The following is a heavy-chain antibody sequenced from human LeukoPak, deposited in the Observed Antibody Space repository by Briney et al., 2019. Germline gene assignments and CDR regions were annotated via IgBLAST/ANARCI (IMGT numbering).Heavy chain of an antibody. CDR3: ASFPDYDILTGYPY. D-gene: IGHD3-9*01. V-gene: IGHV1-69*05. CDR2: IIPIFGTA. J-gene: IGHJ4*02. CDR1: GYTFTSYG. Sequence: GASVKVSCKASGYTFTSYGISWVRQAPGQGLEWMGGIIPIFGTANYAQKFQGRVTITTDESTSTAYMELSSLRSEDTAVYYCASFPDYDILTGYPYWGQGTLVTVSS.